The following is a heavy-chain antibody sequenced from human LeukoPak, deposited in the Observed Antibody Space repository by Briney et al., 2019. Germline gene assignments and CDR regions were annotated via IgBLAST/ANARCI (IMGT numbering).Heavy chain of an antibody. D-gene: IGHD4-11*01. CDR1: GGSISGYY. Sequence: SETLSLTCTVSGGSISGYYWSWIRQPPGEGLDYIGHIYYSGSTDYNPSLKSRVTMSVDSSKNQFSLTLRSMTAADTAVYYCAKYAMTAVGRGGYYYYMDVWGKGTTVTVSS. CDR3: AKYAMTAVGRGGYYYYMDV. V-gene: IGHV4-59*01. CDR2: IYYSGST. J-gene: IGHJ6*03.